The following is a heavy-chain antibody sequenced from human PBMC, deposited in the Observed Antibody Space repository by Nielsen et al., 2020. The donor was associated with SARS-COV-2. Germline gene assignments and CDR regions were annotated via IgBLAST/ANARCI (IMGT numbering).Heavy chain of an antibody. V-gene: IGHV3-20*01. J-gene: IGHJ6*02. CDR1: GFTFDDYG. D-gene: IGHD3-3*01. Sequence: GESLKISCAASGFTFDDYGMSWVRQAPGKGLEWVSGINWNGGSTGYADSVKGRFTISRDNAKNSLYLQMNSLRAEDTALYHCAKLGYDFWSGYYHFGMDVWGQGTTVTVSS. CDR3: AKLGYDFWSGYYHFGMDV. CDR2: INWNGGST.